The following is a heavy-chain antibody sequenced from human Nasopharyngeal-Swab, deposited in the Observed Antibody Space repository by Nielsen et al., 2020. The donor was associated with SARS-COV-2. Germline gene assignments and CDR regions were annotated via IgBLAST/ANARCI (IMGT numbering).Heavy chain of an antibody. CDR1: GFSLSTSGMC. CDR3: ARDYASGYYYYGMDV. J-gene: IGHJ6*02. D-gene: IGHD4-17*01. V-gene: IGHV2-70*01. Sequence: SGPTLVKPTQTLTLTCTFSGFSLSTSGMCMSWIRQPPGKALEWLALIDWDDDKYYSTSLKTRLTISKDTSKNQVVLTMTNMDPVDTATYYCARDYASGYYYYGMDVWGQGTTVTVSS. CDR2: IDWDDDK.